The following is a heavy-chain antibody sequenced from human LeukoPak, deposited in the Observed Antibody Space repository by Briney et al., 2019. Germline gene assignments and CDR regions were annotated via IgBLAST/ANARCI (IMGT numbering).Heavy chain of an antibody. CDR1: GGSVSSGSYY. CDR3: ARHWSGDYLPSYYFDY. D-gene: IGHD4-17*01. J-gene: IGHJ4*02. Sequence: SETLSLTCTVSGGSVSSGSYYWGWIRQPPGKGLEWIGSIYYSGSTYYNPSLKSRVTISVDTSKNQFSLKLSSVTAADTAVYYCARHWSGDYLPSYYFDYWGQGTLVTVSS. CDR2: IYYSGST. V-gene: IGHV4-39*01.